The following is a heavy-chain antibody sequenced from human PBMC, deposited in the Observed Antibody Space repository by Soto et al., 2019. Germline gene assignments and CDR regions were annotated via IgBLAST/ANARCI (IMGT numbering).Heavy chain of an antibody. CDR1: GGSISSTNW. CDR3: ARGLSSFSPLDY. J-gene: IGHJ4*02. D-gene: IGHD6-13*01. CDR2: IYHSGST. V-gene: IGHV4-4*02. Sequence: QVQLQESGPGLVKPSGTLSLTCAVSGGSISSTNWWSWVRQPPGKGLEWIGEIYHSGSTNYNPSLESRGPRSGDKSKHQFALQLSSVTAADTAVYYCARGLSSFSPLDYWGQGTLVTVSS.